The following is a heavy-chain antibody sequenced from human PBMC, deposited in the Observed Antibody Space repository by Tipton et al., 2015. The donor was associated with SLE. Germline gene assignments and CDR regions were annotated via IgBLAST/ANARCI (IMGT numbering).Heavy chain of an antibody. Sequence: TLSLTCTVSGGSISSSSYYWGWIRQPPGRGLEWIGSIYYSGSTFYNPSLKSRVTISADTSKNQFSLRLSSVTAADTAVYYCATSLNYYDSSGPEGWGQGTMVTVSS. CDR3: ATSLNYYDSSGPEG. CDR1: GGSISSSSYY. CDR2: IYYSGST. D-gene: IGHD3-22*01. J-gene: IGHJ3*01. V-gene: IGHV4-39*01.